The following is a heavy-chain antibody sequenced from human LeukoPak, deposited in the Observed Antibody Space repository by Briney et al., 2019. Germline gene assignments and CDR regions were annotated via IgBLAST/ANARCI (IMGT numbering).Heavy chain of an antibody. D-gene: IGHD2-2*01. V-gene: IGHV3-74*01. CDR3: VSFYETN. CDR1: GIAFSRYW. CDR2: VNSDGSWT. J-gene: IGHJ4*02. Sequence: PGGSLRLSCAASGIAFSRYWMHWVRQAPGKGLVWVSHVNSDGSWTSHADSVKGRFTISKDNAKNTVYLQMNNLRTEDTAVYYCVSFYETNWGRGTLVTVSS.